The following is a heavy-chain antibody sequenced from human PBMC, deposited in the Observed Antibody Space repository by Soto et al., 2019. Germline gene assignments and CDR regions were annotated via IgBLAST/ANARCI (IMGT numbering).Heavy chain of an antibody. CDR1: GYTFTSYD. Sequence: ASVEVSCKPSGYTFTSYDINWVRQATGQGLEWMGWMNPNSGNTGYAQKFQGRVTMTRNTSISTAYMALSSLRSEDTAVYYCATRNGDYYDSSGYPYYYYGMVVWGQGTTVTVS. D-gene: IGHD3-22*01. CDR2: MNPNSGNT. CDR3: ATRNGDYYDSSGYPYYYYGMVV. J-gene: IGHJ6*02. V-gene: IGHV1-8*01.